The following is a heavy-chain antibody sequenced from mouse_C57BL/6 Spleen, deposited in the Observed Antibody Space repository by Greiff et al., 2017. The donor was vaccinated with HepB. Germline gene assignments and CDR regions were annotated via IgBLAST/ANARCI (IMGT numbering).Heavy chain of an antibody. Sequence: EVKLQESGGGLFKPGGSLKHSCATSGFTFSSYALSWVRRTPEKRLEWVATISDSGSYTYYPDNVKGRFTISRYNAKYARYLWMSHRRSEDTAMYYYGRGGTRVVGSGDFGCWGQRSTHGVS. CDR1: GFTFSSYA. CDR2: ISDSGSYT. CDR3: GRGGTRVVGSGDFGC. V-gene: IGHV5-4*03. J-gene: IGHJ2*01. D-gene: IGHD1-1*01.